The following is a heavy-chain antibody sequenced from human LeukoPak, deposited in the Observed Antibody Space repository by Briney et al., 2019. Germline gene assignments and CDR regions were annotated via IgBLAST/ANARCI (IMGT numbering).Heavy chain of an antibody. CDR1: GGSVNSYF. Sequence: SETLSLTCAVSGGSVNSYFWSWIRQPPGKGLEWIGYIHYTGNTNYDPSLKSRVTISIDTSKKYFSLNLTSVTAADTAVYYCARVYGDYLFDCWGQGTLVTVSS. CDR3: ARVYGDYLFDC. V-gene: IGHV4-59*02. D-gene: IGHD4-17*01. CDR2: IHYTGNT. J-gene: IGHJ4*02.